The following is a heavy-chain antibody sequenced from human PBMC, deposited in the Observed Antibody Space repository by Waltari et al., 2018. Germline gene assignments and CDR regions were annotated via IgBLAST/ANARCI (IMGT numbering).Heavy chain of an antibody. Sequence: QVQLQESGPSRLKPSETLSVIGTVSGGSISGFYWSWVRQPPGKRLDWIGYIYSTGSTNFNPSLKSRVTMSLDTSKNQFSLKLSSVTAADTAFYYCARGGGGDWEWFDPWGQGTLVTVSS. J-gene: IGHJ5*02. CDR2: IYSTGST. CDR1: GGSISGFY. CDR3: ARGGGGDWEWFDP. V-gene: IGHV4-59*01. D-gene: IGHD2-21*02.